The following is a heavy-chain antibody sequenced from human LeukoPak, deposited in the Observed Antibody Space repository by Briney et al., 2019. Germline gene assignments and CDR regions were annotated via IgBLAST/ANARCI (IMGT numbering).Heavy chain of an antibody. Sequence: ASVKVSCKASGYTFTNYGISWVRQAPGQGLEWMGWISVYNGNTNYAQKFQGRVTMTTDTSTSTAYMELRSLTSDDTAVYCCARGGAGTHDDWGQGTLVSVSS. D-gene: IGHD6-13*01. CDR1: GYTFTNYG. CDR2: ISVYNGNT. J-gene: IGHJ4*02. CDR3: ARGGAGTHDD. V-gene: IGHV1-18*01.